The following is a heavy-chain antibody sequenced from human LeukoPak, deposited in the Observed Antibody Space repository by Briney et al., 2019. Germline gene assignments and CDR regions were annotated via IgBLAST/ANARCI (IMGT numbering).Heavy chain of an antibody. D-gene: IGHD3-10*01. CDR2: IKQDGSEK. CDR1: GFTFSSYW. J-gene: IGHJ4*02. V-gene: IGHV3-7*01. Sequence: GGSLKLSCAASGFTFSSYWMSWARQAPGKGLEWVANIKQDGSEKYYVDSVKGRFTISRDNAKNSLYLQMNSLRAEDTAVYYCARDHSLRGFDYWGQGTLVTVSS. CDR3: ARDHSLRGFDY.